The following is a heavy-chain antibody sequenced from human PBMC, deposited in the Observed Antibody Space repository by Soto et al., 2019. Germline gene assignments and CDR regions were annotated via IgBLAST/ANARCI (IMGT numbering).Heavy chain of an antibody. CDR3: ARDPARPVDDNWFDP. D-gene: IGHD6-6*01. CDR2: ISSSSSYI. J-gene: IGHJ5*02. Sequence: PGGSLRLSCAASGFTFSSYAMSWVRQAPGKGLEWVPAISSSSSYIYYADSVKGRFTISRDNAKNTLYLQMNSLRAEDTAVYYCARDPARPVDDNWFDPWGQGTLVTVSS. CDR1: GFTFSSYA. V-gene: IGHV3-21*01.